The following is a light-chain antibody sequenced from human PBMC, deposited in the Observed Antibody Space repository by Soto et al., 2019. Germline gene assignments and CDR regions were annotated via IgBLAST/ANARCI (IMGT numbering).Light chain of an antibody. V-gene: IGLV1-44*01. CDR2: TDN. J-gene: IGLJ1*01. CDR3: AAWDGSLNAYV. Sequence: QSVLTQPPSASGTPGQRVTIFCSGSSSNIGSNAVNWYQQFPGTAPKLLIYTDNQRPSGVPDRFSGSKSGTSASLAISGLQSEDEADYFCAAWDGSLNAYVFGTGTKVTVL. CDR1: SSNIGSNA.